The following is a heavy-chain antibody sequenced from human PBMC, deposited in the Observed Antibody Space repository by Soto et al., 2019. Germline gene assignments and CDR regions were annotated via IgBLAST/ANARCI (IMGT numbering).Heavy chain of an antibody. V-gene: IGHV4-31*03. CDR1: GGSISSGGYY. CDR2: IYYSGST. Sequence: SEPLSLTCTVSGGSISSGGYYWSWIRQHPGKGLEWSGYIYYSGSTYYNPSLKSRVTISVDTSKNQFSLKLSSVTAADTAEYYCRRAVNLIAGAAYFDYWGQGTLVTVSS. CDR3: RRAVNLIAGAAYFDY. D-gene: IGHD6-13*01. J-gene: IGHJ4*02.